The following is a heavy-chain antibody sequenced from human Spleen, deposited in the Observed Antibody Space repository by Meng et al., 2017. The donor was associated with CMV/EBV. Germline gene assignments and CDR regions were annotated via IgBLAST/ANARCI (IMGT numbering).Heavy chain of an antibody. V-gene: IGHV3-30*18. CDR1: GFTFSNYG. CDR3: AKDFGLRSLEYYFDY. CDR2: LSYDGSHK. J-gene: IGHJ4*02. Sequence: SGFTFSNYGMHWVRQAPGKGLEWVAVLSYDGSHKYYAESVRGRFTISRDNSKNTLYLEMNSLRAEDTAVYYCAKDFGLRSLEYYFDYWGLGTLVTVSS. D-gene: IGHD5/OR15-5a*01.